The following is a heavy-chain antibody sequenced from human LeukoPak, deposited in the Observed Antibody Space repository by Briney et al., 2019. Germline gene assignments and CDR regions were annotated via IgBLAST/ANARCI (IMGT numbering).Heavy chain of an antibody. CDR2: INPNSGGT. CDR1: GYTFTDYY. Sequence: ASVKVSCKASGYTFTDYYLHWLRQAPGQGLEWMGWINPNSGGTNYAQKVQGRVTMTRDTSISTADMELTTLTSDDTAVYYCAREKGDSGPIEYWGQGTLVTVSS. J-gene: IGHJ4*02. CDR3: AREKGDSGPIEY. V-gene: IGHV1-2*02. D-gene: IGHD3-3*01.